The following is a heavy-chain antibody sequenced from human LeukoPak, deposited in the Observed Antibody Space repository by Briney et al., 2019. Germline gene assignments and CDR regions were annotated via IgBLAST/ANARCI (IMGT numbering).Heavy chain of an antibody. J-gene: IGHJ6*02. CDR2: IYYSGRT. CDR3: ARSRQEYYYGMDV. CDR1: GDSISGYY. V-gene: IGHV4-59*01. Sequence: SETLSLTCTVSGDSISGYYWSWIRQPPGKGLEWIGYIYYSGRTDHNPSLKSRVTISEDTSKNQFSLKLNSVTAVDTAMYYCARSRQEYYYGMDVWGQGTTVTVSS.